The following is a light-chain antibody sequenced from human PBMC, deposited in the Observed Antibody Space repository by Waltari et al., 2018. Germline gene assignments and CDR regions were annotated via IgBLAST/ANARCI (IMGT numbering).Light chain of an antibody. CDR1: QGISSY. CDR2: AAS. Sequence: QMTQSPSSLSASVGHSVTITCRASQGISSYLAWYQQKVGKVPKLLIYAASTLQPGVPTRFSGSGSGTDFTLTISSLQPEDVATYYCQKYNSAPRTFGGGTKVEIK. CDR3: QKYNSAPRT. J-gene: IGKJ4*01. V-gene: IGKV1-27*01.